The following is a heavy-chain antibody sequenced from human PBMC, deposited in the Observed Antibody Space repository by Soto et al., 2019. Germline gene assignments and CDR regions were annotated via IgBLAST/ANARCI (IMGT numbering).Heavy chain of an antibody. D-gene: IGHD3-16*01. J-gene: IGHJ4*02. V-gene: IGHV4-30-4*01. CDR3: AREGGESSDGLYYFDS. Sequence: PSETLSLTCTVSGGSTSSDNYWSWIRQPPGKGLGWIGHIYYSGNTDYNPSLKKRLAISIDTSKNQFSLKLSSVTAADTAVYFCAREGGESSDGLYYFDSWGQGSLVTVSS. CDR1: GGSTSSDNY. CDR2: IYYSGNT.